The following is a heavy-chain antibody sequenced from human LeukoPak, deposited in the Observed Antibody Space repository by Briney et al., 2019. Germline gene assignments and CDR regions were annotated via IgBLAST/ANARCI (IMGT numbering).Heavy chain of an antibody. Sequence: PGGSLRLSCAASGFTFSSYGMHWVRQAPGKGLEWVAVISYDGSNKYYADSVKGRFTISRDNSKNTLYLQMNSLRAEDTAVYYCAKLIGGVILGAFDIWGQGTMVTVSS. V-gene: IGHV3-30*18. J-gene: IGHJ3*02. CDR1: GFTFSSYG. D-gene: IGHD3-16*02. CDR2: ISYDGSNK. CDR3: AKLIGGVILGAFDI.